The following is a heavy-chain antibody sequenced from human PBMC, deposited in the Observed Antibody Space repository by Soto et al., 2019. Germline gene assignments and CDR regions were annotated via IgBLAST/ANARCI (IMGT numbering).Heavy chain of an antibody. J-gene: IGHJ4*02. Sequence: SETLSLTCAVSGGSISSDGYSWIWIRQPPGKGLEWIGYIYHSASTYYNPSLESRVTISVDRSKNQYSLKLSSVTAADTAVYYCARGRGLFDYWSQGTMVTVSS. CDR3: ARGRGLFDY. V-gene: IGHV4-30-2*01. CDR2: IYHSAST. CDR1: GGSISSDGYS. D-gene: IGHD3-10*01.